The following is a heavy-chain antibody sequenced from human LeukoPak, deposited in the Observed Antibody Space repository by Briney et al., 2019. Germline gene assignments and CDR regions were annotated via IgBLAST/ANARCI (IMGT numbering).Heavy chain of an antibody. J-gene: IGHJ4*02. CDR3: ARDHAAMIVVVNLDY. V-gene: IGHV3-11*04. CDR1: GFTFSDYY. D-gene: IGHD3-22*01. CDR2: ISSSGSTI. Sequence: GGSLRLSCAASGFTFSDYYMSWIRQAPGKGLEWVSYISSSGSTIYYADSVKGRFTISRDNAKNSLYLQMNSLRAEDTAVYYCARDHAAMIVVVNLDYWGQGTLVTVSS.